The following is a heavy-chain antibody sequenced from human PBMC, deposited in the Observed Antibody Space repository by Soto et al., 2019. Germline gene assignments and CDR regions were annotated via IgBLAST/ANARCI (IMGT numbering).Heavy chain of an antibody. J-gene: IGHJ5*02. CDR1: GGSISSSSYY. V-gene: IGHV4-39*01. D-gene: IGHD6-13*01. Sequence: PSETLSLTCTVSGGSISSSSYYWGWIRQPPGKGLEWIGSIYYSGSTYYNPSLKSRVTISVDTSKNQFSLKLSSVTAADTAVYYCARHSSHSSSWYWFDPWGQGTLVTVSS. CDR3: ARHSSHSSSWYWFDP. CDR2: IYYSGST.